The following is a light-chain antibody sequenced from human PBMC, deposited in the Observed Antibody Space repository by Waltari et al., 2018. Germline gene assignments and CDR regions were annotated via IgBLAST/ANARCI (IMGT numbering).Light chain of an antibody. CDR3: QQYYSTPYT. CDR2: WAS. CDR1: QSVLYSSSNKNY. V-gene: IGKV4-1*01. Sequence: DIVMTQSPDSLAVSLGERATINCKSSQSVLYSSSNKNYLAWYQQKPGQPPKLLLYWASTRESGVPGRCSGRGSGTDFTLTISSLQAEDVAVYYCQQYYSTPYTFGQGTELEIK. J-gene: IGKJ2*01.